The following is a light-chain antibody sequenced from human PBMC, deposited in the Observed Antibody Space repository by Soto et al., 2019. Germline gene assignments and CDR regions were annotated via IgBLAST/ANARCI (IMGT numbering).Light chain of an antibody. J-gene: IGLJ1*01. V-gene: IGLV2-23*03. CDR1: VCNL. CDR3: CSYAGDSTFV. CDR2: EGS. Sequence: QSVLTQPASVSGSPGQSITVSCANLVCNLVSWYQQHPGKAPKLIIYEGSKRPSGVSDRFSGSKSGNTASLTISGLQAQDEADYFCCSYAGDSTFVFGTGTKVTVL.